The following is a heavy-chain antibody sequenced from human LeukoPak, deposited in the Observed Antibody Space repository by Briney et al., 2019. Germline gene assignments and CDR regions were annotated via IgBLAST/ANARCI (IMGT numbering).Heavy chain of an antibody. CDR1: GYTFTGYY. CDR2: INPNSGGT. V-gene: IGHV1-2*02. J-gene: IGHJ4*02. Sequence: ASVKVSCKASGYTFTGYYMHWVRQAPGQGLEWMGWINPNSGGTNYAQKFRGRVTMTRDTSISTAYMELSRLRSDDTAVYYCARGPHSSSSGLIWLYYFDYWGQGTLVTVSS. CDR3: ARGPHSSSSGLIWLYYFDY. D-gene: IGHD6-19*01.